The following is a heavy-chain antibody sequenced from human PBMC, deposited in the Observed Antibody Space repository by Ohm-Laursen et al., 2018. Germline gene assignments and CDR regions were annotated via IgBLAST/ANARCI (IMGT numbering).Heavy chain of an antibody. CDR2: INPNSGGT. CDR1: GYTFTGYY. D-gene: IGHD3-3*01. CDR3: ARRSGYTIDY. J-gene: IGHJ4*02. V-gene: IGHV1-2*02. Sequence: ASVKVSCKASGYTFTGYYMHWVRQAPGQGLEWMGWINPNSGGTNYAQKFQDRVTMTRDTSISTAYMELSRPRSDDTAVYYCARRSGYTIDYWGQGTLVTVSS.